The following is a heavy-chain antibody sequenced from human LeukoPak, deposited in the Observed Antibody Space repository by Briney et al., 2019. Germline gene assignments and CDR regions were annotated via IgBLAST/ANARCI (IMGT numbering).Heavy chain of an antibody. CDR1: GGSFSGYY. J-gene: IGHJ4*02. Sequence: SETLSLTCAVYGGSFSGYYWSWIRQPPGKGLEWIGYIYYSGSTYYNPSLKSRVTISVDTSKNQFSLKLSSVTAADTAVYYCARGREVVPAAIDYWGQGTLVTVSS. CDR3: ARGREVVPAAIDY. CDR2: IYYSGST. V-gene: IGHV4-34*09. D-gene: IGHD2-2*01.